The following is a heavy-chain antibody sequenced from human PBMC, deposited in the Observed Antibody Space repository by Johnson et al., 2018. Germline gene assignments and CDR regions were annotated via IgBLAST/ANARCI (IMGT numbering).Heavy chain of an antibody. V-gene: IGHV3-33*03. J-gene: IGHJ5*02. CDR3: AKDPRSILPPMWFDP. CDR2: IWYDGSNK. D-gene: IGHD2-21*01. Sequence: QVQLVQSGGGVVQPGRSLRLSCAASGFPFSSYGMHWVRQAPGKGLEWVEVIWYDGSNKYYADSVKGRFTISRDNAQNSVYLQKNSLRAEDTALHYCAKDPRSILPPMWFDPWGQGTLVTGSS. CDR1: GFPFSSYG.